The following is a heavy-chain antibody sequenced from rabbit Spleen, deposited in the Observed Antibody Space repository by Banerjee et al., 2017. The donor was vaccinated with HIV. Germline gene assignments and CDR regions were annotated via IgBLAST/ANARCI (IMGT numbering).Heavy chain of an antibody. J-gene: IGHJ6*01. D-gene: IGHD8-1*01. CDR1: GVSFTSNYY. CDR3: ARDPHDGTTYAYFAF. Sequence: QSLEESGGDLVKPGASLTLTCTASGVSFTSNYYMCWVRQAPGKGLEWIACIDAGSGGGTVYANWAKGRFTISKTSSTTVTLQMTSLTAADTATYFCARDPHDGTTYAYFAFWGPGTLVTVS. V-gene: IGHV1S40*01. CDR2: IDAGSGGGT.